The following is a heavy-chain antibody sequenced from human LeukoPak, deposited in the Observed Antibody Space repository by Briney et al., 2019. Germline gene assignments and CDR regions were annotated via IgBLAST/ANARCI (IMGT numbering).Heavy chain of an antibody. J-gene: IGHJ4*02. Sequence: GGSLRLSCVASGFTFTNYWMSWVRQAPGKGLEWVANSNQDGSDNYYVDSVKGRFTISRDNARNSLFLQMSSLRAEDTAVYYCARRNYGAFGSWGQGTPVTVSS. D-gene: IGHD4/OR15-4a*01. CDR2: SNQDGSDN. CDR3: ARRNYGAFGS. CDR1: GFTFTNYW. V-gene: IGHV3-7*01.